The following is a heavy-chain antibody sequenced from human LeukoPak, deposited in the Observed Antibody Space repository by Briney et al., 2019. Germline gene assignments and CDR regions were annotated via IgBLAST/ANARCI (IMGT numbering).Heavy chain of an antibody. V-gene: IGHV6-1*01. CDR2: AYSGSN. CDR3: ARGSNSAFDI. J-gene: IGHJ3*02. Sequence: SQTLSLTCAISGDSVSRKAVAWNWIRQSPSRGLEWLGRAYSGSNDYAVSVKGRITINADPSKNQFSLQLISVTPEDAAVYYCARGSNSAFDIWGLGTTVTVSS. D-gene: IGHD2-8*01. CDR1: GDSVSRKAVA.